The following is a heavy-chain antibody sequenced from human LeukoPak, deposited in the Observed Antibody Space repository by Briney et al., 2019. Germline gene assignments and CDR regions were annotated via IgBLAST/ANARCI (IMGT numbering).Heavy chain of an antibody. CDR1: GFTLSTYW. CDR3: ARDKFDDSNYYYGMDV. V-gene: IGHV3-7*03. J-gene: IGHJ6*02. D-gene: IGHD3-9*01. CDR2: IKQDGSAK. Sequence: PGGSLRLSCGASGFTLSTYWMSWVRQAPGKGLEWVANIKQDGSAKYYVDSVKGRFTISRDNAKNSLYLQMHSLRTEDTAVYYCARDKFDDSNYYYGMDVWGQGTTVTVSS.